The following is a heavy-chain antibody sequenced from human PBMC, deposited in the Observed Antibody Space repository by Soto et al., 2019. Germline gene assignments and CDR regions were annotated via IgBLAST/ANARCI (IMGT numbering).Heavy chain of an antibody. V-gene: IGHV3-11*01. J-gene: IGHJ4*02. CDR1: GFTLSDYY. Sequence: QVQLVESGGGLVKPGGSLRLSCAASGFTLSDYYMTWIRQAPGKGLEWVSDISISGTTIHYADSVRGRFTISRDNAKNSLWLQMNALRAEDTSVYYSARFRGDDYYTFWGQGTLVTVSS. CDR2: ISISGTTI. D-gene: IGHD3-16*01. CDR3: ARFRGDDYYTF.